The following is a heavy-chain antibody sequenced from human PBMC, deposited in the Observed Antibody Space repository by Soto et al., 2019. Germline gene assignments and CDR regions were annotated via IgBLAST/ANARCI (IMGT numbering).Heavy chain of an antibody. Sequence: GSLRLSCAASGFTFSSYAMSWVRQAPGKGLEWVSVINGRGGSTYYADSVKGRFTISRDNSKNTLYLQMSSLRAEDTAVYYCAKDENYYDSSGYFDYLGQGTLVTVSS. V-gene: IGHV3-23*01. CDR1: GFTFSSYA. CDR3: AKDENYYDSSGYFDY. D-gene: IGHD3-22*01. J-gene: IGHJ4*02. CDR2: INGRGGST.